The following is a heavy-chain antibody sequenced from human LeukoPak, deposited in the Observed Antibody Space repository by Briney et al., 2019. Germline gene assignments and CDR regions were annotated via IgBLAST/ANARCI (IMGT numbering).Heavy chain of an antibody. CDR3: ARDGVHYYDSSGYYLV. D-gene: IGHD3-22*01. V-gene: IGHV1-69*05. CDR1: GGTFSNYL. J-gene: IGHJ6*04. Sequence: ASVKVSCKASGGTFSNYLISWVRQTPGQGLGWMGRIIPFFGTPDYAQKFQGRITITTDESTNTAYMELSSLRSEDTAVYYCARDGVHYYDSSGYYLVWGKGTTVTVSS. CDR2: IIPFFGTP.